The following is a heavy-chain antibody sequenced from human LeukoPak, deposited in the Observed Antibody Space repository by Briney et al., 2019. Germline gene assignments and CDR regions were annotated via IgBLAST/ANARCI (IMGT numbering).Heavy chain of an antibody. J-gene: IGHJ4*02. CDR1: SYIFSDAW. V-gene: IGHV3-15*07. CDR3: TTDPFYDSAGFAL. D-gene: IGHD5/OR15-5a*01. CDR2: IETKAHGGTT. Sequence: GGSLRLSCAASSYIFSDAWMNWVRQAPGKGLEWVGRIETKAHGGTTKYAAPVKGRFTISRDDSKNTLYLQMSSLKTEDTAAYYCTTDPFYDSAGFALWGQGTLVTVSS.